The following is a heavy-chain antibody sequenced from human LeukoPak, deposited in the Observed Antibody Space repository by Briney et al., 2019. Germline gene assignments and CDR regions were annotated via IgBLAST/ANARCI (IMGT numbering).Heavy chain of an antibody. J-gene: IGHJ4*02. V-gene: IGHV3-21*01. CDR3: ARDLYSHIPHYFDY. Sequence: GGSLRLSCAASGFTFSSYSMNWVRQAPGKGLEWVSSISSSSSHIYCADSVKGRFTISRDNAKNSLYLQMNSLRAEDTAVYYCARDLYSHIPHYFDYWGQGTLVTVSS. D-gene: IGHD2-21*01. CDR2: ISSSSSHI. CDR1: GFTFSSYS.